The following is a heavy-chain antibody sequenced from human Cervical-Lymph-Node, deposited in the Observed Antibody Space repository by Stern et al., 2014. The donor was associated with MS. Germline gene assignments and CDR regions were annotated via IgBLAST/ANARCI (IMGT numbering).Heavy chain of an antibody. CDR2: IYPGDSDT. CDR1: GYSFATYW. V-gene: IGHV5-51*03. D-gene: IGHD3-22*01. Sequence: VQLVESGAEVKQPGGSLKISCKGSGYSFATYWIGWVRQMPGKGLEWMGVIYPGDSDTRYGPSFQGQVTISADKSISTAFLQWSSLKASDTAMYFCARPNYYATSVHVDYWGQGTLVTVSA. CDR3: ARPNYYATSVHVDY. J-gene: IGHJ4*02.